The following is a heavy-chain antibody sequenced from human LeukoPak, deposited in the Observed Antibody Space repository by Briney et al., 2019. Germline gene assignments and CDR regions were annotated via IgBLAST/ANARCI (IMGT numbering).Heavy chain of an antibody. CDR3: AKDKGAVTGTFDY. CDR1: GFTFSTYA. CDR2: LTGGGGGT. J-gene: IGHJ4*02. V-gene: IGHV3-23*01. Sequence: PGGSLRLSCAASGFTFSTYAMSWVRQAPGKGLEWVSGLTGGGGGTSYADSVKGRFTISRDNSKNTLYLQMNSLSAEDTAVYYCAKDKGAVTGTFDYWGQGTLVTVSS. D-gene: IGHD1-14*01.